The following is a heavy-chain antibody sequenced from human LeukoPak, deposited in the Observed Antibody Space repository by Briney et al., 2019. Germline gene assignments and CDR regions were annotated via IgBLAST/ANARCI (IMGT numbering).Heavy chain of an antibody. CDR2: ISGSGGST. CDR1: GFTFSSYA. D-gene: IGHD6-13*01. J-gene: IGHJ3*02. CDR3: AKALGAIAAAGDDAFDI. V-gene: IGHV3-23*01. Sequence: PGGSLRLSRAASGFTFSSYAMSWVRQAPGKGLEWVSAISGSGGSTYYADSVKGRFTISRDNSKNMLYLQMNSLRAEDTAVYYCAKALGAIAAAGDDAFDIWGQGTMVTVSS.